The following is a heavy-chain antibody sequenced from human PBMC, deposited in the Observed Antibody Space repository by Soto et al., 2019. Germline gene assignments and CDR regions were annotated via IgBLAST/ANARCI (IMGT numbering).Heavy chain of an antibody. J-gene: IGHJ5*02. CDR2: IYGDDDK. CDR3: AQRLPHDCLGRGRGHWFDP. Sequence: QITLKESGPTLVRPTQTLTLTCTFSGFSLSTTGLGVGWIRQPPGKALEWLALIYGDDDKRYTPSLKTRLTITKDTYKNQVILTMTNMDPVDTATYYGAQRLPHDCLGRGRGHWFDPWGQGTLVTVSS. D-gene: IGHD3-16*01. V-gene: IGHV2-5*02. CDR1: GFSLSTTGLG.